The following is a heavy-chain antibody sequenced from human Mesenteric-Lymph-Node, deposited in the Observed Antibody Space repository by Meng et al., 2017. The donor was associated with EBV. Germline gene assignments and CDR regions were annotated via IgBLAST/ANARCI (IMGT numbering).Heavy chain of an antibody. CDR1: GYTFTSYA. CDR3: ARDHFGIAVAGTVPIDY. D-gene: IGHD6-19*01. Sequence: QVQLVQSGAEVKKPGASVKVSCKASGYTFTSYAIHWVRQAPGQRLEWMGRINAGNGDTKYSQKFQDRVTITRDTSASTAYMELSSLRSEDTAVYYCARDHFGIAVAGTVPIDYWGQGTLVTVSS. CDR2: INAGNGDT. V-gene: IGHV1-3*01. J-gene: IGHJ4*02.